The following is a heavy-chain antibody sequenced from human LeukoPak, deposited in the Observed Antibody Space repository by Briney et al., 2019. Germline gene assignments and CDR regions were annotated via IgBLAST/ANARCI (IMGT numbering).Heavy chain of an antibody. CDR2: ISGGGGST. V-gene: IGHV3-23*01. D-gene: IGHD1-26*01. CDR1: GFTFSSYA. J-gene: IGHJ4*02. CDR3: ANRIVGASDYFDY. Sequence: GGSLRLSCAASGFTFSSYAMSWVRQAPGKGLEWVSAISGGGGSTYYADSVKGRFTISRDNSKNTLYLQMNSLRAEDTAVYYCANRIVGASDYFDYWGQGTLVTVSS.